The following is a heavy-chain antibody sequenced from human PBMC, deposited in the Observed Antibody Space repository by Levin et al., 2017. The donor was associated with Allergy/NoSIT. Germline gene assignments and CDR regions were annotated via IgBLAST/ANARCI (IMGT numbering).Heavy chain of an antibody. CDR3: ARSPQWFGDLSSVGWFDP. CDR2: ISSSSSDT. J-gene: IGHJ5*02. CDR1: GFTFSDYY. D-gene: IGHD3-10*01. Sequence: TGGSLRLSCAASGFTFSDYYMSWIRQAPGKGLEWVSYISSSSSDTNYADSVKGRFTISRDNAKNSLYLQMNSLRVEDAAVYYCARSPQWFGDLSSVGWFDPWGQGTLVTVSS. V-gene: IGHV3-11*03.